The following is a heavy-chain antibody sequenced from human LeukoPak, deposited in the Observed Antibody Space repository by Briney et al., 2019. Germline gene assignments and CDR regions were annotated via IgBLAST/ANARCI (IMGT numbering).Heavy chain of an antibody. CDR3: AASYSETPLYYFDY. D-gene: IGHD1-26*01. V-gene: IGHV3-48*01. CDR1: GFTFNRYS. Sequence: GGSLRLSCAPSGFTFNRYSMNWVRQAPEKGLECVAYISSSGTGIYYADSVKGRFAISRDNAKNSVYLQMNSLRGEDTAVYHCAASYSETPLYYFDYWGQGNLVTVSS. J-gene: IGHJ4*02. CDR2: ISSSGTGI.